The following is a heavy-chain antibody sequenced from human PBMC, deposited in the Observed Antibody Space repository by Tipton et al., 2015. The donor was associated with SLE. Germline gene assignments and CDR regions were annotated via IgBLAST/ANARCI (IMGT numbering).Heavy chain of an antibody. CDR3: ARGLMTWRGAIVGVDV. J-gene: IGHJ6*02. CDR2: VYDSGTT. Sequence: TLSLTCFVSGDYITSDIYYWGWIRQPPGKGLEWIGSVYDSGTTYYNPSLKSRVTMSVDTSKTQFSLKLNSLTAADTAVYYCARGLMTWRGAIVGVDVWGQGTTVNVSS. D-gene: IGHD2-21*01. CDR1: GDYITSDIYY. V-gene: IGHV4-39*07.